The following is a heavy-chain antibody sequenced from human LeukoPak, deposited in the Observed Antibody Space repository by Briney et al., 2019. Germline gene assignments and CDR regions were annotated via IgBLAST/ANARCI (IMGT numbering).Heavy chain of an antibody. V-gene: IGHV1-18*04. CDR1: GYTFTSYG. Sequence: GASVKVSCKASGYTFTSYGISWVRQAPGQGLEWMGWISAYNGNTNYAQKLQGRVTMTTDTSTSTAYMELRSLRSDDTAVYYCARDDDGDEDYYYYGMDVWTKGPRSPSPQ. CDR3: ARDDDGDEDYYYYGMDV. J-gene: IGHJ6*04. D-gene: IGHD4-17*01. CDR2: ISAYNGNT.